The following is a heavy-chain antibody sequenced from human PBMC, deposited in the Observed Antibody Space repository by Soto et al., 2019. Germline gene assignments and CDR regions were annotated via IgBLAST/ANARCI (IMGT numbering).Heavy chain of an antibody. J-gene: IGHJ4*02. CDR2: IKSKTDGGTT. V-gene: IGHV3-15*01. CDR3: TTPYYYDSSGYYPLDY. Sequence: GGSLRLSCAASGFTFSNAWMSWVRQAPGKGLEWVGRIKSKTDGGTTDYAAPVKGRFTISRDDSKNTLYLQMNSLKTDDTAVYYCTTPYYYDSSGYYPLDYWGQGTLVTVSS. CDR1: GFTFSNAW. D-gene: IGHD3-22*01.